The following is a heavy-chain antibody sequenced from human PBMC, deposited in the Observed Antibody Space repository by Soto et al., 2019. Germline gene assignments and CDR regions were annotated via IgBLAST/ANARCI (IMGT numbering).Heavy chain of an antibody. Sequence: QVQLQQWGAGLLKPSETLSLTCAVYGGSFGFYYWSWIRQSPGRGLEWIGEIIHSGRANYNPALNSRVTISLDTTKNKFSLKFNSLSAAHTVIYYWARGKVVNATVAKHYYRDVCGKGAKVAVSS. D-gene: IGHD2-21*01. V-gene: IGHV4-34*01. J-gene: IGHJ6*03. CDR3: ARGKVVNATVAKHYYRDV. CDR2: IIHSGRA. CDR1: GGSFGFYY.